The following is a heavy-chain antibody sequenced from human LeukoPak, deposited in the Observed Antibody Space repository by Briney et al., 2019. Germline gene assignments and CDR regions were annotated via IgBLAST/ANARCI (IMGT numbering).Heavy chain of an antibody. V-gene: IGHV1-2*06. Sequence: ASVKVSCKASGYTFTGYYMHWVRQAPGQGLEWMGRINPNSGGTNYAQKFQGRVTMTRDTSISTAYMELSRLRSDDTAVYYCARLQYQRGYYYYGMDVWGQGTTVTVSS. J-gene: IGHJ6*02. CDR1: GYTFTGYY. D-gene: IGHD2-2*01. CDR2: INPNSGGT. CDR3: ARLQYQRGYYYYGMDV.